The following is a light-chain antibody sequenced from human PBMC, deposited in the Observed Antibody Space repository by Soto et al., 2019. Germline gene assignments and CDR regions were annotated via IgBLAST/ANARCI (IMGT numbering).Light chain of an antibody. J-gene: IGKJ2*01. V-gene: IGKV1-5*03. CDR1: QSINSW. Sequence: DIQMTQSPSTLSASVGDRVTITCRASQSINSWLAWYQQKPGKAPKVLIYKASSLESGVPSRFSGSGSGTEFTLTISSLQPDDSATYYCQHYSSYPYTFGQGTKLEIK. CDR3: QHYSSYPYT. CDR2: KAS.